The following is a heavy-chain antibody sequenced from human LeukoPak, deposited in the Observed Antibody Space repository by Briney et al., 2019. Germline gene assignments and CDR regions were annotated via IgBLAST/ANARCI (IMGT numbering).Heavy chain of an antibody. J-gene: IGHJ5*02. V-gene: IGHV4-38-2*01. D-gene: IGHD6-6*01. CDR2: IYHSGST. CDR1: GGSFSGYY. Sequence: SETLSLTCAVYGGSFSGYYWGWIRQPPGKGLEWIGSIYHSGSTYYNPSLKSRVTISVDTSKNQFSLKLSSVTAADTAVYYCARSIAGLNWFDPWGQGTLVTVSS. CDR3: ARSIAGLNWFDP.